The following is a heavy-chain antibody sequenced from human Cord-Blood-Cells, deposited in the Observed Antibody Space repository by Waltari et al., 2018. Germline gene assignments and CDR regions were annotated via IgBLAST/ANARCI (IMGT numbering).Heavy chain of an antibody. D-gene: IGHD1-26*01. Sequence: QVQLQQWGAGLLKPLETLSLTCAVYGGSFSGYYWSWIRQPPGKGREWIGEINHSGSTNYKPSLKSRVTISVDTSKNQVSLKLSSVTAADTAVYYCAKGNYSGSYFDYWGQGTLVTVSS. CDR3: AKGNYSGSYFDY. V-gene: IGHV4-34*01. CDR2: INHSGST. CDR1: GGSFSGYY. J-gene: IGHJ4*02.